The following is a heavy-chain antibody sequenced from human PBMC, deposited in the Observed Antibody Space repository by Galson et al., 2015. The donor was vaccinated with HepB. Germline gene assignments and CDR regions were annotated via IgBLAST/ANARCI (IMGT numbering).Heavy chain of an antibody. CDR3: ARGYYGSGRLDY. Sequence: ETLSLTCAVSGDSISSSHWWNWVRQPPGKGLECIGEIYHSGSTNYNLYLKSRVTISVDKSKNQFSLKLSSVTATDTAVYYCARGYYGSGRLDYWGQGILVTVSS. CDR2: IYHSGST. D-gene: IGHD3-10*01. J-gene: IGHJ4*02. V-gene: IGHV4-4*02. CDR1: GDSISSSHW.